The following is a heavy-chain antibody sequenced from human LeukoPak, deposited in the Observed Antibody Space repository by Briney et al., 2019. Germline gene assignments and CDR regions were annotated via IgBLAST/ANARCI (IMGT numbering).Heavy chain of an antibody. CDR3: ARSSGSDGMDV. D-gene: IGHD6-19*01. Sequence: SETLSLTCTVSSGSISSYYWSWVRQPPGKGLEWIGYIYYSGSTNYNPSLKSRVTISVDTSKNQFSLKVSSVTAADTAVYYCARSSGSDGMDVWGQGTTATVSS. CDR1: SGSISSYY. V-gene: IGHV4-59*01. J-gene: IGHJ6*02. CDR2: IYYSGST.